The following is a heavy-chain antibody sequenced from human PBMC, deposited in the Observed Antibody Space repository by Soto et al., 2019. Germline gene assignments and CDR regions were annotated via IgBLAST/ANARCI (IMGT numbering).Heavy chain of an antibody. J-gene: IGHJ3*02. CDR3: ARGLNWNYADDAFDI. V-gene: IGHV1-18*01. CDR2: ISAYSGNT. D-gene: IGHD1-7*01. CDR1: GSTFTSYG. Sequence: ASVKVSCKASGSTFTSYGISWVRLAPGQGLEWMGWISAYSGNTNYAQKLQGRVTMTTDTSTSTAYMELRSLRSDDTAVYYCARGLNWNYADDAFDIWGQGTMVTVSS.